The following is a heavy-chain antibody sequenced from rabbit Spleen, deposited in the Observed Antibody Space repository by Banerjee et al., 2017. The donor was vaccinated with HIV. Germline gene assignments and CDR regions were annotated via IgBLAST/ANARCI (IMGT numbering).Heavy chain of an antibody. V-gene: IGHV1S69*01. J-gene: IGHJ3*01. CDR3: VRGRTI. CDR2: ISTTGSA. Sequence: QSLEESGGRLVTPGTPLTVTCTASGFSLSSYAMTWVRQAPGEGLEWIGTISTTGSAYYASWTKGRFTISRTSTTVDLKMTSLTTEDTATYLCVRGRTIWGQGTLVTVS. CDR1: GFSLSSYA.